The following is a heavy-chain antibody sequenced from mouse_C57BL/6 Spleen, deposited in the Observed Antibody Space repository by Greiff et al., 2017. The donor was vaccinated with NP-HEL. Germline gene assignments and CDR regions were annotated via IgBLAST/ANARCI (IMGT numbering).Heavy chain of an antibody. CDR3: TKFYSNYSYWYFDV. CDR1: GFTFSSYA. D-gene: IGHD2-5*01. J-gene: IGHJ1*03. V-gene: IGHV5-9-1*02. CDR2: ISSGGDYI. Sequence: EVMLVESGEGLVKPGGSLKLSCAASGFTFSSYAMSWVRQTPEKRLEWVAYISSGGDYIYYADTVKGRFTISRDNARNTLYLQMSSLKSEDTAMYYCTKFYSNYSYWYFDVWGTGTTVTVSS.